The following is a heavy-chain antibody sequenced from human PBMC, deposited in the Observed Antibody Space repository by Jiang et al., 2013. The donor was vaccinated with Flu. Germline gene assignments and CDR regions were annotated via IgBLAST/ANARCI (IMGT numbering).Heavy chain of an antibody. CDR1: GDSTSSYY. J-gene: IGHJ6*03. V-gene: IGHV4-59*01. D-gene: IGHD6-13*01. CDR2: IYYSGST. Sequence: VLLKPSETLSLTCTVSGDSTSSYYWSWIRQPPGKGLEWIGYIYYSGSTYYNPSLKSRVTISVDMSKRQFSLRLYSVTAADTAVYYCARLGTDYYYYIDVWGKGTTVTVSS. CDR3: ARLGTDYYYYIDV.